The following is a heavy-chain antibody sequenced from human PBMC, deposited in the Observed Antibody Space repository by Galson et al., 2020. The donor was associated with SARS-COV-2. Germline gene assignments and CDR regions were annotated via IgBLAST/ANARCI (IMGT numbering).Heavy chain of an antibody. CDR2: TYYRSKWYN. CDR1: GDSVSSNSAA. J-gene: IGHJ6*02. CDR3: ASEDIVVVPAAPGVYYYYGMDV. V-gene: IGHV6-1*01. D-gene: IGHD2-2*01. Sequence: ETSETLSLTCAISGDSVSSNSAAWNWIRQSPSRGLAWLGRTYYRSKWYNDYAVSVKSRITINPDTSKNQFSLQLNSVTPEDTAVYYCASEDIVVVPAAPGVYYYYGMDVWGQGTTVTVSS.